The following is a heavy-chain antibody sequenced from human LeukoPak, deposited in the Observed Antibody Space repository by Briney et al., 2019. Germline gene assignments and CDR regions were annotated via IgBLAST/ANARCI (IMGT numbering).Heavy chain of an antibody. J-gene: IGHJ6*02. Sequence: SETLSLTCTVSGGSISSGDYYWRWIRQPPGKGLEWIGYIYYSGSTYYNPSLKSRVTISVDTSKNQFSLKLSSVTAADTAVYYCARDPTDRPRVVAKGYYYYGMDVWGQGTTVTVSS. CDR3: ARDPTDRPRVVAKGYYYYGMDV. CDR2: IYYSGST. D-gene: IGHD3-22*01. V-gene: IGHV4-30-4*01. CDR1: GGSISSGDYY.